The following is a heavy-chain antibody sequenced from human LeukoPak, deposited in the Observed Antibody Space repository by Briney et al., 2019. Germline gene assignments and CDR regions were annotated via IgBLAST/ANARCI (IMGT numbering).Heavy chain of an antibody. CDR2: INWNGGST. CDR1: GFTFDDYG. Sequence: GGSLRLSCAASGFTFDDYGMSWVRQAPGKGLEGVSGINWNGGSTVYPVSVKGRFTISRDNAKNSLYLPMNSLRAEDTALYYCASLVEYCSSTSCSDYWGQGTLVTVSS. CDR3: ASLVEYCSSTSCSDY. D-gene: IGHD2-2*01. V-gene: IGHV3-20*04. J-gene: IGHJ4*02.